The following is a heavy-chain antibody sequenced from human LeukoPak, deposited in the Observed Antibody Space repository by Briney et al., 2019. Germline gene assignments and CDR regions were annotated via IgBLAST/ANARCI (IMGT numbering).Heavy chain of an antibody. CDR1: GFTFSSYG. Sequence: GGSLRLSCAASGFTFSSYGMSWVRQAPGKGLEWVSAISSSGGSTYYADSVKGRFTISRDNSKNTLYLQMNSLRVEDTAVYFCAKEYSGTFSPFPSYFDYWGQGTLVTVSS. CDR2: ISSSGGST. D-gene: IGHD1-26*01. CDR3: AKEYSGTFSPFPSYFDY. J-gene: IGHJ4*02. V-gene: IGHV3-23*01.